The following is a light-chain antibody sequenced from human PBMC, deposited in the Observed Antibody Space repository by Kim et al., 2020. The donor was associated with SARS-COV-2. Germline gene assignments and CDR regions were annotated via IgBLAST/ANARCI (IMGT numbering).Light chain of an antibody. CDR3: SSYTSSSPS. CDR1: SSDVGGYNY. J-gene: IGLJ2*01. V-gene: IGLV2-14*03. CDR2: DVS. Sequence: QSALTQPASVSGSPGQSITISCTGTSSDVGGYNYVSWYQQHPGKAPKLMIYDVSNRPSGVSNCFSGSKSGNTASLTISGLQAEDEADYYCSSYTSSSPSFGGGTQLTVL.